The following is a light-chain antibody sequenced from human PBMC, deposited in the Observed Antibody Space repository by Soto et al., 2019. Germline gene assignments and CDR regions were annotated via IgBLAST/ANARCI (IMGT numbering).Light chain of an antibody. CDR3: QQYGSSPPLT. J-gene: IGKJ4*01. CDR2: GAS. V-gene: IGKV3-20*01. CDR1: QSVSNNY. Sequence: EIVLMQSPGTLSLSPGERATLSFRSSQSVSNNYVAWYQQKPGQAPRLLIAGASSRATGIPDRFSGSGSGTDFTLPISRLEPEDLAVYYWQQYGSSPPLTFGGGTNVDIK.